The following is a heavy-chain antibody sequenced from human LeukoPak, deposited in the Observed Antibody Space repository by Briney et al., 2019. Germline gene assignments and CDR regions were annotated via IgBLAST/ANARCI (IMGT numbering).Heavy chain of an antibody. CDR1: GGSFSGYY. D-gene: IGHD5-18*01. CDR2: INHSGST. J-gene: IGHJ3*02. CDR3: ARHLNVDTDAFDI. Sequence: PSETLSLTCAVYGGSFSGYYWSWIRQPPGKGLEWIGEINHSGSTNYNPSLKSRVTISVDTSKNQFSLKLSSVTAADTAVYYCARHLNVDTDAFDIWGQGTMVTVSS. V-gene: IGHV4-34*01.